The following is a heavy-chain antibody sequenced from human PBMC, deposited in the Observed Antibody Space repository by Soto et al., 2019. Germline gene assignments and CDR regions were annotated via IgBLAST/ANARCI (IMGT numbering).Heavy chain of an antibody. CDR3: VKDGGXCSSATCYSPRNHYFDA. CDR2: IKFDGSEK. CDR1: GFDFSFYW. J-gene: IGHJ5*02. Sequence: HPGGSLRLSCAASGFDFSFYWMSWVRQAPGKGPEWVANIKFDGSEKQYVDSVKGRFTISRDNARNSVFLQMNSLRAGDTAVYYCVKDGGXCSSATCYSPRNHYFDAWGQGTLVTVSS. D-gene: IGHD2-2*01. V-gene: IGHV3-7*03.